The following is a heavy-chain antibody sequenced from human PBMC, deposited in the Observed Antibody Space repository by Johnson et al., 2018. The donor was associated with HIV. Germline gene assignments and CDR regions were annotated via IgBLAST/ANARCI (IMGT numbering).Heavy chain of an antibody. CDR3: VRGGQWGPTDGFDI. J-gene: IGHJ3*02. D-gene: IGHD6-19*01. Sequence: VQLVESGGGLVLPGGSLRLSCAASGVTVNSNYMTWVRQAPGKGLEWVSGISWNSGSIGYADSVRGRFTISRDNAKNSLYLQVNSLRADDTALYYCVRGGQWGPTDGFDIWGQGTMVTVSS. CDR2: ISWNSGSI. CDR1: GVTVNSNY. V-gene: IGHV3-9*01.